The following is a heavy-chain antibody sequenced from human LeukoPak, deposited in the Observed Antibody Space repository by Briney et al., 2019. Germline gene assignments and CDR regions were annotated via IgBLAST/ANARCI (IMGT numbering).Heavy chain of an antibody. CDR2: IYYSGST. V-gene: IGHV4-59*01. D-gene: IGHD1-1*01. J-gene: IGHJ3*02. CDR3: ARTRNEGAFDI. Sequence: SETLSLTCTVSGGSISSYYWSWIRQPPGKGLEWIGYIYYSGSTNYNPSPKSRVTISVDTSKNQFSLKLSSVTAADTAVYYCARTRNEGAFDIWGQGTMVTVSS. CDR1: GGSISSYY.